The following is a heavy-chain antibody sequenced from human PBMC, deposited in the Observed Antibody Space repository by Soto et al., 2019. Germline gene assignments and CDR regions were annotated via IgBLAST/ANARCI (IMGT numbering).Heavy chain of an antibody. CDR3: ARGRGGVQH. J-gene: IGHJ1*01. CDR2: IHYSGTT. V-gene: IGHV4-59*12. Sequence: PSETLSLTCTVSGTSISSYYWSWIRQPPGKGLEWIANIHYSGTTNYNPSLASRVTLSVDTSKNQFSLKLSFVTAADTAVYYCARGRGGVQHWGQGTLVTVSS. D-gene: IGHD3-10*01. CDR1: GTSISSYY.